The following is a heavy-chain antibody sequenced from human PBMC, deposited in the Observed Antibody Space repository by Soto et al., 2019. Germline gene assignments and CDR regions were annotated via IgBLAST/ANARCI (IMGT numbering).Heavy chain of an antibody. V-gene: IGHV3-30-3*01. CDR1: GFTFSSYA. CDR3: AREARPPSGYAFDI. CDR2: ISYDGSNK. Sequence: GGSLRLSCAASGFTFSSYAMHWVRQAPGKGLEWVAVISYDGSNKYYADSVKGRFTISRDNSKNTLYLQMNSLRAEDTAVYYCAREARPPSGYAFDIWGQGTMVT. J-gene: IGHJ3*02.